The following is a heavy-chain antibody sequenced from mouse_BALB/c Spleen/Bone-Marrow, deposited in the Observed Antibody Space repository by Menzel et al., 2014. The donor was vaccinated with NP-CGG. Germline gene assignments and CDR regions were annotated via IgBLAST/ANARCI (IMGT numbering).Heavy chain of an antibody. CDR2: IYPSDSYT. Sequence: VKLQESGDELVRPGASVKLSCKASGYTFTSYWINWMKQRPGQGLEWIGNIYPSDSYTNYNQKFKDRATLTVDKSSSTAYMQLSSPTSEDSAVYYCTRSYGSSYEYYFDYWGQGTTLTVSS. D-gene: IGHD1-1*01. V-gene: IGHV1-69*02. CDR1: GYTFTSYW. J-gene: IGHJ2*01. CDR3: TRSYGSSYEYYFDY.